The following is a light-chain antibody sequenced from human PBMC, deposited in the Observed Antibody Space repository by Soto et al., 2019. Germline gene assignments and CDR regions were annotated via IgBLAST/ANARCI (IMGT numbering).Light chain of an antibody. CDR3: QQRSNWSYT. CDR1: QSVSSY. V-gene: IGKV3-11*01. J-gene: IGKJ2*01. Sequence: EIVLTQSPATLSLSPGERATLSCRASQSVSSYLAWYQQKPGQAPRLLIYDASNRATGIPARFSGSGSGTDFTLTISSLEPEDFAVYYCQQRSNWSYTFCQGTKLEIK. CDR2: DAS.